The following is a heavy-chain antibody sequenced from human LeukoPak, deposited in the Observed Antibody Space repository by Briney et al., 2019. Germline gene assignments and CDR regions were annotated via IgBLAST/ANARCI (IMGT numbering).Heavy chain of an antibody. Sequence: ASVKVSCKASGYTFTGYYMHWVRQAPGQGLEWVGWINPNSGGTNYAQKFQGRVTMTRDTSISTAYMELSRLRSDDTAVYYCARRGCSGGSCYYRFDYWGQGTLVTVSS. V-gene: IGHV1-2*02. CDR1: GYTFTGYY. J-gene: IGHJ4*02. D-gene: IGHD2-15*01. CDR2: INPNSGGT. CDR3: ARRGCSGGSCYYRFDY.